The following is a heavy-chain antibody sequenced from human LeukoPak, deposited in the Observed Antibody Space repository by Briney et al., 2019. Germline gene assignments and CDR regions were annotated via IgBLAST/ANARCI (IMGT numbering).Heavy chain of an antibody. CDR3: AKDEATSGGGLAS. CDR1: GFTVSGTH. V-gene: IGHV3-53*01. Sequence: GGSLRLSCAASGFTVSGTHMSWVRQAPGKVLEWVSSMYTGGTTYYADSVTGRFTISRDNSKNTLYLHMNSLRAEDTAVYHCAKDEATSGGGLASWGQGTLVSVSS. CDR2: MYTGGTT. J-gene: IGHJ4*02. D-gene: IGHD3-16*01.